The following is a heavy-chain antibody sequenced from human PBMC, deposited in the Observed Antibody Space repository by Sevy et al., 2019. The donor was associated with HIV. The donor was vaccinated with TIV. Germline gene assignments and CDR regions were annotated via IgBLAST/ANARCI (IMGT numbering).Heavy chain of an antibody. J-gene: IGHJ4*02. CDR3: ARDLVGAKHYFDY. V-gene: IGHV3-21*01. CDR2: ISSSSSYI. Sequence: GGSLRLSCAASGFTFCSYSMNWVRQAPGKGLEWVSSISSSSSYIYYADSVKGRFTISRDNAKNSLYLQMNSLRAEDTAVYYCARDLVGAKHYFDYWGQGTLVTVSS. D-gene: IGHD1-26*01. CDR1: GFTFCSYS.